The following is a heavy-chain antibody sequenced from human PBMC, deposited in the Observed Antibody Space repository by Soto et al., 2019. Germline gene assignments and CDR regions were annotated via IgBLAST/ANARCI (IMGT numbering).Heavy chain of an antibody. J-gene: IGHJ4*02. CDR2: IYPSDSDT. Sequence: GESLKISCKGSGYNFAGYWIAWVRQMPGKGLELMGIIYPSDSDTRYRPSFQGQVTISADKSISTAYLQWSSLKASDTAMYYCARSWCGGDCYYYFDYWGQGTLVTVSS. V-gene: IGHV5-51*01. CDR1: GYNFAGYW. D-gene: IGHD2-21*02. CDR3: ARSWCGGDCYYYFDY.